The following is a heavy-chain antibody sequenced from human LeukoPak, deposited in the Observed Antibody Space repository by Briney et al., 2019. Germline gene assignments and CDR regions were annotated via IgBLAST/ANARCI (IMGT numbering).Heavy chain of an antibody. CDR2: ISYDGSNK. CDR1: GFTLSSYA. V-gene: IGHV3-30*04. J-gene: IGHJ4*02. CDR3: ARWGSEGDY. Sequence: GGSLRLSCAASGFTLSSYAMHWVRQAPGKGLEWVAVISYDGSNKYYADSVKGRFTISRDNSKNTLYLQMNSLRAEDTAVYYCARWGSEGDYWGQGTLVTVSS. D-gene: IGHD3-16*01.